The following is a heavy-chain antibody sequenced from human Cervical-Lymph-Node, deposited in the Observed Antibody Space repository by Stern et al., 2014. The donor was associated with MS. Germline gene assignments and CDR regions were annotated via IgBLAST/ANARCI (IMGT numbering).Heavy chain of an antibody. D-gene: IGHD4-17*01. CDR3: ARDRLDGDYVYYYGLDV. CDR1: GFTFSRYA. J-gene: IGHJ6*02. Sequence: VQLVQSGGGVVRPGRSLRLSCATSGFTFSRYAVLWVRQAPGKGLEWVAAISYDVSNKFYGDSVKGRFTISRDNSKNTLFLQMNNLRPEDSGVYHCARDRLDGDYVYYYGLDVWGQGTTVTVSS. CDR2: ISYDVSNK. V-gene: IGHV3-30*04.